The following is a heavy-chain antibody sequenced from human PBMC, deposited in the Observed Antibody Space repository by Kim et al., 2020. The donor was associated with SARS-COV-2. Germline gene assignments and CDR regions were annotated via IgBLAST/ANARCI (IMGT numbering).Heavy chain of an antibody. J-gene: IGHJ6*02. CDR3: ARHDDYYGSGSYYNEYYYYYGMDV. CDR2: IYYSGST. V-gene: IGHV4-39*01. Sequence: SETLSLTCTVSGGSISSSSYYWGWIRQPPGKGLEWIGSIYYSGSTYYNPSLKSRVTISVDTSKNQFSLKLSSVTAADTAVYYCARHDDYYGSGSYYNEYYYYYGMDVWGQGTTVTVSS. CDR1: GGSISSSSYY. D-gene: IGHD3-10*01.